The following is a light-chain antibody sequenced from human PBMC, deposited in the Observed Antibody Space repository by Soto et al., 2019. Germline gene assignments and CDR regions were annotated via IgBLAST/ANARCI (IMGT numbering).Light chain of an antibody. V-gene: IGKV3-11*01. Sequence: EILLTQSPTTMSSSPRDRFTLSCRASQYINTRLAWYQHTPGQAPRLLIYHTSIRAAGIPARFSASGSGTDFTLTSSDVQPEDFALYYCHQRQSWPRTFGQGTKVDIK. CDR1: QYINTR. CDR2: HTS. J-gene: IGKJ1*01. CDR3: HQRQSWPRT.